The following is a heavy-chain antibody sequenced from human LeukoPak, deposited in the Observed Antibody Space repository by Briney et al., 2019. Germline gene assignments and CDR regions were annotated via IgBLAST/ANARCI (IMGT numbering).Heavy chain of an antibody. Sequence: GGSLRLSCAASGFPVSGHFMSWVRQPPGKGLEWVAIIYSGGDTFYADSVKGRFTISRDNAKNSLHLEMNSLRAEDTAVYYCAREIVSAVAGNFDYWGQGTLVTVSS. J-gene: IGHJ4*02. CDR2: IYSGGDT. CDR3: AREIVSAVAGNFDY. V-gene: IGHV3-66*01. D-gene: IGHD6-19*01. CDR1: GFPVSGHF.